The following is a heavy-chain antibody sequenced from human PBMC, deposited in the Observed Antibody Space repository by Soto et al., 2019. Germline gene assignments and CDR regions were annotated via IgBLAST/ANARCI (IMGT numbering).Heavy chain of an antibody. Sequence: SETLSLTCTVSGGSISSGGYYWSWIRQHPGKGLEWIGYIYYSGSTYYNPSLKSRVTISVDTSKNQFSLKLSSVTAADTAVYYCARVRVRDSSGYFYFDYWGQGTLVTVSS. CDR3: ARVRVRDSSGYFYFDY. D-gene: IGHD3-22*01. J-gene: IGHJ4*02. CDR2: IYYSGST. V-gene: IGHV4-31*03. CDR1: GGSISSGGYY.